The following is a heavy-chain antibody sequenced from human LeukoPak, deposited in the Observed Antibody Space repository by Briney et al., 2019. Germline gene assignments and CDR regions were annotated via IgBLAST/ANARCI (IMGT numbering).Heavy chain of an antibody. Sequence: GGSLRLSCEASGFTFSSYAMHWVRQAPGKGLEYVSAISSNGGSTYYADSVKGRFTISRDNSKNTLYLQMGSLRAEDMAVYYCARATMVRGVPLFDYWGQGTLVTVSS. CDR1: GFTFSSYA. D-gene: IGHD3-10*01. CDR3: ARATMVRGVPLFDY. CDR2: ISSNGGST. V-gene: IGHV3-64*02. J-gene: IGHJ4*02.